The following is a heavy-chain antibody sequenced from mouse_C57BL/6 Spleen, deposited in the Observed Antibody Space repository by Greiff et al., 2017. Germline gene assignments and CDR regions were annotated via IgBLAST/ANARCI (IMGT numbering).Heavy chain of an antibody. D-gene: IGHD3-2*02. CDR1: GYAFSSSW. J-gene: IGHJ3*01. V-gene: IGHV1-82*01. CDR2: IYPGDGDT. Sequence: QVQLKQSGPELVKPGASVKISCKASGYAFSSSWMNWVKQRPGKGLEWIGRIYPGDGDTNYNGKFKGKATLTADKSSSTAYMQLSSLTSEDSAVYFCAPGYKGAWCAYWGQGTLVTVSA. CDR3: APGYKGAWCAY.